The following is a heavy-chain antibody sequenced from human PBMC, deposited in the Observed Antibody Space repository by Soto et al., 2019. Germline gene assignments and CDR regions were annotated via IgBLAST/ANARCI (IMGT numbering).Heavy chain of an antibody. Sequence: QVTLVQSGAEVKKPGASVKVSCKASGYTFTSYGISWVRKAHGQGLEWMGWISAYNGNTNYAQKFQGRVTMTTDTSTSTAYMELRSLRSDDTAVYYCARTLNEWLLGLDWGQGTLVTVSS. CDR3: ARTLNEWLLGLD. J-gene: IGHJ4*02. CDR1: GYTFTSYG. V-gene: IGHV1-18*01. CDR2: ISAYNGNT. D-gene: IGHD3-3*01.